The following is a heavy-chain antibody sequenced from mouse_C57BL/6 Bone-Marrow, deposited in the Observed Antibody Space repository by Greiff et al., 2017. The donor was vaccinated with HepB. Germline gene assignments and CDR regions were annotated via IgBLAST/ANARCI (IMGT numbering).Heavy chain of an antibody. CDR3: ARQLRLRAMDY. D-gene: IGHD3-2*02. Sequence: EVKLEESGGGLVQPGGSLKLSCAASGFTFSDYGMAWVRQAPRKGPEWVAFISNLAYSIYYADTVTGRFTISRENAKNTLYLEMSSLRSEDTAMYYCARQLRLRAMDYWGQGTSVTVSS. V-gene: IGHV5-15*04. CDR1: GFTFSDYG. CDR2: ISNLAYSI. J-gene: IGHJ4*01.